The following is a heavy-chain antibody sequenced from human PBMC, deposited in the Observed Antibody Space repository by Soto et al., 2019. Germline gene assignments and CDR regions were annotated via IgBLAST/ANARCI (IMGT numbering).Heavy chain of an antibody. CDR2: IYYSGST. D-gene: IGHD6-13*01. CDR1: GGSISSYY. V-gene: IGHV4-59*01. J-gene: IGHJ5*02. Sequence: SETLSLTCTVSGGSISSYYWSWIRQPPGKGLEWIGYIYYSGSTNYNPSLKSRVTISVDTSKNQFSLKLSSVTAADTAVYYCARGYSTSWYPDWFDPWGQGTLVTVSS. CDR3: ARGYSTSWYPDWFDP.